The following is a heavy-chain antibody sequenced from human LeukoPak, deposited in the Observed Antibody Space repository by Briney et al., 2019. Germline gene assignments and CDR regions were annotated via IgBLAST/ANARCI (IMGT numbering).Heavy chain of an antibody. V-gene: IGHV5-51*01. Sequence: GESLKISCEGSGYSFTSYWIGWVRQLPGKGLEWMGIIYPGDSDTRYSPSFQGQVTISADKSISTAYLQWSSLKASDTAMYYCARTAGDFWSGYSPFNPWGQGTLVTVSS. CDR2: IYPGDSDT. J-gene: IGHJ5*02. CDR3: ARTAGDFWSGYSPFNP. CDR1: GYSFTSYW. D-gene: IGHD3-3*01.